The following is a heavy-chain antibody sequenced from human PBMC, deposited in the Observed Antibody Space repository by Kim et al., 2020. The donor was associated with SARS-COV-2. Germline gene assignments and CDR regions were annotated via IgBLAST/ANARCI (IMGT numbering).Heavy chain of an antibody. CDR3: VRNVSKLTPSTTKRNWFDQ. Sequence: SETLSLTCSVSGDSIAGSSHYWGWLRQPPGRGLEWIASVYYSGSTHYNPSLKSRLAISVDTPKNRFSLRLFSVTAADTAVYYCVRNVSKLTPSTTKRNWFDQWGQGMLVTVYS. D-gene: IGHD4-17*01. J-gene: IGHJ5*02. V-gene: IGHV4-39*01. CDR1: GDSIAGSSHY. CDR2: VYYSGST.